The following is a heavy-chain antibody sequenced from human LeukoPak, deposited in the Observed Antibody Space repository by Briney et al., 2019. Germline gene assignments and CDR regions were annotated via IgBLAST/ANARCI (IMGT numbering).Heavy chain of an antibody. CDR2: IYTSGST. Sequence: NPSETLSLTCTVSGGSISSYYWSWIRQPAGKGLEWIGRIYTSGSTNYNPSLKSRVTMSVDTSKNHFSLKLSSVTAADTAVYYCAREVLGYCSACERHYYYYMDVWGKGTTVTVSS. V-gene: IGHV4-4*07. CDR1: GGSISSYY. CDR3: AREVLGYCSACERHYYYYMDV. D-gene: IGHD2-15*01. J-gene: IGHJ6*03.